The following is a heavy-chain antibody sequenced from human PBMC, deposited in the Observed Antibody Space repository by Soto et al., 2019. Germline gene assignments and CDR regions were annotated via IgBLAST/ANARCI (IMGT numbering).Heavy chain of an antibody. J-gene: IGHJ4*02. V-gene: IGHV4-61*08. CDR3: ARTGVDFYFDL. CDR1: GGSIRSGAYY. CDR2: IYYSGST. D-gene: IGHD3-3*01. Sequence: SETQSLTCTVSGGSIRSGAYYWSWIRQPPGKGLEWIGYIYYSGSTTYNPSLKSRVTISLDTSKNQFSLKLSSVTAADTAVYYCARTGVDFYFDLWGQGTLVTVSS.